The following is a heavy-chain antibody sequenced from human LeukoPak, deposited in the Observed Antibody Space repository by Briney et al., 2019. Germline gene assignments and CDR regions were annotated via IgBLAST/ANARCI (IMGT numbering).Heavy chain of an antibody. J-gene: IGHJ4*02. CDR3: SRGSDESKTGDY. V-gene: IGHV4-34*01. Sequence: SETLSLTCAIYGGSFSHYYWSWIRQPPGKGLEWFGEIHPSGSTSFNPSLEGRVSISKDTSKNQFSLKLTSVTAADTAVYYCSRGSDESKTGDYWGQGTLVTVSS. CDR2: IHPSGST. CDR1: GGSFSHYY. D-gene: IGHD6-25*01.